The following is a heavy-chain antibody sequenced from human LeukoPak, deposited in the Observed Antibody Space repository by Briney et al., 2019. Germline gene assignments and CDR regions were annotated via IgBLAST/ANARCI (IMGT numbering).Heavy chain of an antibody. J-gene: IGHJ4*02. CDR1: GGSFSGYY. Sequence: SETLSLTCAVYGGSFSGYYWSWIRQPPGKGLDWIGEINHSGSTNYNPSLKSRVTISVDTSKNQFSLKLSSVTAADTAVYYCARGRFYYGSGSYLHYFDYWGQGTLVTVSS. CDR2: INHSGST. CDR3: ARGRFYYGSGSYLHYFDY. V-gene: IGHV4-34*01. D-gene: IGHD3-10*01.